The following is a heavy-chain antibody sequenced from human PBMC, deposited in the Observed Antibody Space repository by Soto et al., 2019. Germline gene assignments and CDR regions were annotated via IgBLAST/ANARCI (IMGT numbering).Heavy chain of an antibody. Sequence: PGGSLRLSCAASGFTFSSYAMSWVRQAPGKGLEWVSAISGSGGSTYYADSVKGRFTISRDNSKNTLYLQMNSLRAEDTAVYYCAKGRDYGFWSGYIFDYWGQGTLVTVPS. CDR2: ISGSGGST. CDR3: AKGRDYGFWSGYIFDY. D-gene: IGHD3-3*01. CDR1: GFTFSSYA. J-gene: IGHJ4*02. V-gene: IGHV3-23*01.